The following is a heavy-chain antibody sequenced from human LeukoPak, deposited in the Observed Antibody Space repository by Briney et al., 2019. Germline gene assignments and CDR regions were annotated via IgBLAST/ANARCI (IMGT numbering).Heavy chain of an antibody. V-gene: IGHV4-4*07. CDR2: IYPGGIT. CDR3: ARETGATPYYYCGMDV. Sequence: PSETLSLTCTVSGGSIRSHYWSWVRQAAGKGLEWIGRIYPGGITSYNPSLKSRVSISVDTSKNQFSLKLSSVTAADTAVYYCARETGATPYYYCGMDVWGQGTTVTVSS. D-gene: IGHD1-26*01. CDR1: GGSIRSHY. J-gene: IGHJ6*02.